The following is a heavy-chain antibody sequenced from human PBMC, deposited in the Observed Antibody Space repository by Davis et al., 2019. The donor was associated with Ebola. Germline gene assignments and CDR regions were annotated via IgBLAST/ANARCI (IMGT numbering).Heavy chain of an antibody. J-gene: IGHJ6*04. V-gene: IGHV1-18*04. CDR1: GYTFTSYG. D-gene: IGHD5-18*01. CDR2: ISAYNGNT. CDR3: AADGIQLWASYYYYGMDV. Sequence: ASVKVSCKASGYTFTSYGISWVRQAPRQGLEWMGWISAYNGNTNYAQKLQGRGTMTTDTSTSTAYMELRSLRSEDTAVYYCAADGIQLWASYYYYGMDVWGKGTTVTVSS.